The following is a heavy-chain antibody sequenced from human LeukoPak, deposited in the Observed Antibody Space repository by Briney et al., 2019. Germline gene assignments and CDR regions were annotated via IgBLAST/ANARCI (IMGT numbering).Heavy chain of an antibody. D-gene: IGHD3-16*01. CDR2: INPNSGGT. J-gene: IGHJ6*03. Sequence: ASVKVSCKASGYTFTGYYMHWGRQAPGQGLGWMGWINPNSGGTNYAQKFPGRLTMTRDTSISTAYMELSRLRSDDTAVYYCARDPGLIYYYYYMDVWGKGTTVTVSS. CDR1: GYTFTGYY. CDR3: ARDPGLIYYYYYMDV. V-gene: IGHV1-2*02.